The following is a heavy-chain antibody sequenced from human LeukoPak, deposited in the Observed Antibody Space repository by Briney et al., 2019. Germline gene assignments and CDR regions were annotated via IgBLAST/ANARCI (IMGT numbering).Heavy chain of an antibody. J-gene: IGHJ4*02. V-gene: IGHV4-38-2*01. CDR2: IYHSGST. CDR1: GGSISSGYC. Sequence: PSETLSLTCAVTGGSISSGYCWGWIRQSPGKGLEWIGMIYHSGSTYYNPSLKSRVTISIDTSKNQFSLKVTSVTAADTAVYYCASLSDPVYAISYWGQGTLVTVSS. D-gene: IGHD2-8*01. CDR3: ASLSDPVYAISY.